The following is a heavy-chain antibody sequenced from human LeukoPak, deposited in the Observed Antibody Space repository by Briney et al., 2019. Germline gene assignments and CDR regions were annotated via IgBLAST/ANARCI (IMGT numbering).Heavy chain of an antibody. CDR2: ISYDGSNK. J-gene: IGHJ3*02. V-gene: IGHV3-30*14. CDR3: ARDASMVTGLDI. D-gene: IGHD5-18*01. Sequence: GGSLRPSCAASGFTFSSYAMHWVRQAPGKGLEWVAVISYDGSNKYYADSVKGRFTISRDNSKNTLYLQMNSLRAEDTAVYYCARDASMVTGLDIWGQGTMVTVSS. CDR1: GFTFSSYA.